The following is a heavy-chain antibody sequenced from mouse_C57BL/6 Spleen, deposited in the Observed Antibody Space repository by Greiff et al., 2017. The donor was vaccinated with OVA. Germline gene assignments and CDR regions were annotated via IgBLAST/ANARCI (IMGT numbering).Heavy chain of an antibody. D-gene: IGHD1-1*01. CDR2: INPGSGGT. V-gene: IGHV1-54*01. J-gene: IGHJ2*01. CDR1: GYAFTNYL. CDR3: ARPDYYGSSPDY. Sequence: QVHVKQSGAELVRPGTSVKVSCKASGYAFTNYLIEWVKQRPGQGLEWIGVINPGSGGTNYNEKFKGKATLTADKSSSTVYMQLSSLTSEDSAVYFCARPDYYGSSPDYWGQGTTLTVSS.